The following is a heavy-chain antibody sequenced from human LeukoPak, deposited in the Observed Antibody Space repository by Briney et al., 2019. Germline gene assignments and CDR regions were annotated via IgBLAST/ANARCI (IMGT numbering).Heavy chain of an antibody. CDR2: IKHSGST. D-gene: IGHD2-2*01. V-gene: IGHV4-34*01. Sequence: SETLSLTCAVYGGSFSGYYWSWIRQPPGKGLEWIGEIKHSGSTNYNPSLKSRVTISVDTSKNQFSLKLSSVTAADTAVYYCARAVVVLPAAMLGIYYYYYMDVWGKGTTVTISS. CDR1: GGSFSGYY. CDR3: ARAVVVLPAAMLGIYYYYYMDV. J-gene: IGHJ6*03.